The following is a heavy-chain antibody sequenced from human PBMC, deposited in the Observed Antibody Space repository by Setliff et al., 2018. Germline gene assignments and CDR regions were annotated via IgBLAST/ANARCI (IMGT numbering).Heavy chain of an antibody. J-gene: IGHJ4*02. V-gene: IGHV4-59*08. Sequence: LSLTCTVSIDSISVYWMRQAPGKGLEWVAYMFKSGSSNYNPSLKSRVTTSPGTSKNQFSLKLTSVTAADTAVYYCARLVGRLGSPFDHWGQGILVTVSS. CDR3: ARLVGRLGSPFDH. CDR1: IDSISVY. CDR2: MFKSGSS. D-gene: IGHD7-27*01.